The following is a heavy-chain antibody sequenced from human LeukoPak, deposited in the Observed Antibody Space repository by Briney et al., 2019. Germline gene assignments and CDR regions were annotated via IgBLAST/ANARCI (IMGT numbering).Heavy chain of an antibody. D-gene: IGHD3-10*01. CDR3: ARDQFYYYGSGSYYRAFDI. CDR1: GGSISSGGYS. CDR2: IYHSGST. J-gene: IGHJ3*02. V-gene: IGHV4-30-2*01. Sequence: SETLSLTCAVSGGSISSGGYSWSWIRQPPGKGLEWIGYIYHSGSTYYNPSPKSRVTISVDRSKNQFSLKLSSVTAADTAVYYCARDQFYYYGSGSYYRAFDIWGQGTMVTVSS.